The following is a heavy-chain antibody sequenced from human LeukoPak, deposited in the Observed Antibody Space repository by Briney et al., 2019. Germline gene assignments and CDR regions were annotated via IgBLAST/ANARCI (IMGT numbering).Heavy chain of an antibody. J-gene: IGHJ4*02. CDR1: GYTFTGYY. V-gene: IGHV1-2*02. CDR3: ARDFYGYYDSSGYSHYFDY. Sequence: ASLKVSCKASGYTFTGYYMHWVRQAPGQGLEWMGWINPNSGGTNYAQKFQGRVTMTRDTSISTAYMELSRLRSDDTAVYYCARDFYGYYDSSGYSHYFDYWGQGTLVTVSS. D-gene: IGHD3-22*01. CDR2: INPNSGGT.